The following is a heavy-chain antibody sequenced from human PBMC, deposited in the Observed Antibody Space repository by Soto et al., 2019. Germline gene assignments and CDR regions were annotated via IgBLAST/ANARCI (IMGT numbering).Heavy chain of an antibody. J-gene: IGHJ3*01. D-gene: IGHD3-22*01. V-gene: IGHV1-69*02. CDR3: ARVSESSGTESAFHF. Sequence: QVHLVQSGAEVKKPGSSVTVSCTTSGGTFSTYTVSWVRQAPGPGLEWIGRIIPILDVLTDAQKFQGRVTITADKSTSTANLEVTSLKSEDTAMYYCARVSESSGTESAFHFWGQGTMGTVSS. CDR2: IIPILDVL. CDR1: GGTFSTYT.